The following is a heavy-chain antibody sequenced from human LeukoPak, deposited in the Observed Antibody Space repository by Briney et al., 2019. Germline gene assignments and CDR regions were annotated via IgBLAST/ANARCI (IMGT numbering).Heavy chain of an antibody. V-gene: IGHV3-7*01. CDR3: ARDHHGGYYDSSGYSFDY. Sequence: GGSLRLSCAASGFTFSSYWMTWVRQAPGKGLEWVANIKQDESERYYVDSVKGRFIVSRDNAKNSLYLQMNSLRAEDTAVYYCARDHHGGYYDSSGYSFDYWGQGTLVTVSS. CDR2: IKQDESER. D-gene: IGHD3-22*01. CDR1: GFTFSSYW. J-gene: IGHJ4*02.